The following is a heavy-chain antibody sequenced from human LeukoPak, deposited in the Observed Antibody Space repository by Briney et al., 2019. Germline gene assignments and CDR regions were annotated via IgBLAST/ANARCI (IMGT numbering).Heavy chain of an antibody. V-gene: IGHV3-30-3*01. D-gene: IGHD5-24*01. CDR2: ITYDGGKK. CDR1: GFTFSSYA. Sequence: GRSLRLSCAASGFTFSSYAMHWVRQAPGKGLEWVAVITYDGGKKYYADSVKGRFTISRDNSKNTLYLQMNSQRAEDTAVYYCAGESDGYNTWGQGTLVTVSS. J-gene: IGHJ5*02. CDR3: AGESDGYNT.